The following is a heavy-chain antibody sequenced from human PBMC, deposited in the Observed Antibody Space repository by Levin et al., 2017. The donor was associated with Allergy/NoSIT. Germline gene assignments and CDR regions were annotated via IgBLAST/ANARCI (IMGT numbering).Heavy chain of an antibody. CDR2: IKSDGKT. Sequence: PGESLKISCVASGFTVSSDYMNWVRQAPGKGLEWVSVIKSDGKTDYADSVKGRFTISRDSSKNTLYLQMNSLRPEDTAKYYCARDYFGPRKPGVAFDIWGQGTMVTVSS. J-gene: IGHJ3*02. CDR1: GFTVSSDY. CDR3: ARDYFGPRKPGVAFDI. D-gene: IGHD3-10*01. V-gene: IGHV3-53*01.